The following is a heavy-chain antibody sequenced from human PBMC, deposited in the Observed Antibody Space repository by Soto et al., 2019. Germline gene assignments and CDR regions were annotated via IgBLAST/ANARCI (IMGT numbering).Heavy chain of an antibody. J-gene: IGHJ4*02. CDR1: GGSINTFY. V-gene: IGHV4-4*07. Sequence: LSLTCTVSGGSINTFYCSWVRQPAGKGLEWIGRIFSSGSTSFNPSLESRVAMSVDTSKNHFSLNLSSVTAADMAVYYCAREGSYSAYNFAHGIQLWSFDFWGQGALVTVSS. D-gene: IGHD5-12*01. CDR3: AREGSYSAYNFAHGIQLWSFDF. CDR2: IFSSGST.